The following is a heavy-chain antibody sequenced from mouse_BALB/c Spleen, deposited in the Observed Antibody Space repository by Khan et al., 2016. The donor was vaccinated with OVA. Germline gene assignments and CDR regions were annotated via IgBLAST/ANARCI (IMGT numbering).Heavy chain of an antibody. CDR3: TRIYRSDFNY. D-gene: IGHD1-1*01. Sequence: EVQLQESGPELVRPGASVKISCTASGYSFTGYFMNWVMQSHGKSLEWIGRINPHIGETFYNQRFKDKATLTVDESSSTAHMVLRSLTSGDSEVYYCTRIYRSDFNYWGQGTTHPVSS. J-gene: IGHJ2*01. CDR2: INPHIGET. CDR1: GYSFTGYF. V-gene: IGHV1-20*01.